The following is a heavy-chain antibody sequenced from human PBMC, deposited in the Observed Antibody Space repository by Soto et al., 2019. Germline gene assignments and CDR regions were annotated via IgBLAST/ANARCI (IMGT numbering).Heavy chain of an antibody. CDR1: GGSISGYY. Sequence: SETLSLTGTVSGGSISGYYWSWVRQPAGKGLEWVGRIYSDGTTNYSPSLKSRVTMSLDTSRDQFSLHLNSVTAADTAVYYCSRVGCSNSKCYTRGMDVWGQGTTVTVSS. V-gene: IGHV4-4*07. D-gene: IGHD2-2*01. J-gene: IGHJ6*02. CDR3: SRVGCSNSKCYTRGMDV. CDR2: IYSDGTT.